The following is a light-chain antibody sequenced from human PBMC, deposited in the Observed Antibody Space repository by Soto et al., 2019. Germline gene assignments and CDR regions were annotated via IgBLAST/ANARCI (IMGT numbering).Light chain of an antibody. V-gene: IGKV3D-20*02. CDR2: GAS. CDR1: QSVNSEY. Sequence: EIVWTQSPGTLSLSPGERATISWKASQSVNSEYFAWYQQRPGQPPTLLSYGASSRATGIPDRFSGSGSGTDFTLTISSLEPEDFAVYYCQQRSNWPITFGQGTRLEIK. J-gene: IGKJ5*01. CDR3: QQRSNWPIT.